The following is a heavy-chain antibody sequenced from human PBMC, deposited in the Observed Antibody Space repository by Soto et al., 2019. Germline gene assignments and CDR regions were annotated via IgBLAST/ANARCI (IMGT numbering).Heavy chain of an antibody. D-gene: IGHD4-17*01. Sequence: QVQLQESGPGLVKPSETLSLTCPVSGGSISSYYWSWIRQPPGKGLEWIGYIYYSGSTNYNPSLKSRVTISVDTSKNQFSLKLSSVTAADTAVYYCARRYGPGFDYWGQGTLVTVSS. CDR1: GGSISSYY. J-gene: IGHJ4*02. CDR2: IYYSGST. CDR3: ARRYGPGFDY. V-gene: IGHV4-59*08.